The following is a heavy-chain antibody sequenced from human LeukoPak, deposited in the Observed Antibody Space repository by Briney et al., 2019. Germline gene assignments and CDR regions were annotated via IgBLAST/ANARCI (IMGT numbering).Heavy chain of an antibody. CDR3: AKCPSPYCSSTSFDI. CDR1: GFTFSIYA. V-gene: IGHV3-23*01. D-gene: IGHD2-2*01. Sequence: GGSLRLSCAASGFTFSIYAMSWVRQAPGKGLEWVSAISGSGGSTYYADSVKGRFTISRDNSKNTLYLQMNSLRAEDTAVYYCAKCPSPYCSSTSFDIWGQGTMVTVSS. J-gene: IGHJ3*02. CDR2: ISGSGGST.